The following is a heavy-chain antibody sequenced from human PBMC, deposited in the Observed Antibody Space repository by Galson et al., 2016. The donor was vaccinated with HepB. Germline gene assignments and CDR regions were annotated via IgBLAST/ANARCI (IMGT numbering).Heavy chain of an antibody. CDR3: ARAWVAAGGFDH. J-gene: IGHJ4*02. Sequence: SLRLSCAASGFSFSDYWMTWVRQAPGKGLEWVANIMQDGSEKNYVASVKGRFTISRDNAKNALYLQVNSLRPEDTAVYYCARAWVAAGGFDHWGQGTLVTVSS. CDR1: GFSFSDYW. D-gene: IGHD2-15*01. CDR2: IMQDGSEK. V-gene: IGHV3-7*01.